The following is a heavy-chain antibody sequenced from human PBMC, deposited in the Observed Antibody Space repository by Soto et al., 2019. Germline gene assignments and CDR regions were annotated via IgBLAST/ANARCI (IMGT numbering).Heavy chain of an antibody. D-gene: IGHD3-10*01. J-gene: IGHJ5*02. CDR3: ASRRVSGSGLSWFDH. Sequence: SETLSLTCTVSGGSVSSGSYYWSWIRQPPGKGLEWIGYIYYSGSTNYNPSLKSRVTISVDTSKNQFSLKLSSVTAADTAVYYCASRRVSGSGLSWFDHWRQGTLATVSS. CDR1: GGSVSSGSYY. V-gene: IGHV4-61*01. CDR2: IYYSGST.